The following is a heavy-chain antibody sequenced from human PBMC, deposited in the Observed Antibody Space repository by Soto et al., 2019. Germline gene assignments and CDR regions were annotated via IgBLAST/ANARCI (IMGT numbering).Heavy chain of an antibody. CDR2: MNPNSGNT. Sequence: QVQLVQSGAEVKKPGASVKVSCKAYGYTFTSYDINWVRQATGQGLEWMGWMNPNSGNTGYAHKFQGRVTMTRNTSISTAYMXLXXXXXXXXXXXXXXXEXTSYGMDVWGQGTTVTVSS. V-gene: IGHV1-8*01. CDR3: XXEXTSYGMDV. CDR1: GYTFTSYD. J-gene: IGHJ6*02.